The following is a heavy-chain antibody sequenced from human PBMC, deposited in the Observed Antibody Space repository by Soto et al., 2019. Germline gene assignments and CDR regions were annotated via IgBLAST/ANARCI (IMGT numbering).Heavy chain of an antibody. CDR1: GFSLSTSEVG. V-gene: IGHV2-5*02. CDR3: AHRRRDGYIDY. CDR2: IYWDDDK. J-gene: IGHJ4*02. Sequence: QITLKESGPTLVKPTQTLTLTCTFSGFSLSTSEVGVGWIRQPPGKALEWLALIYWDDDKRYIPSLKSRLTITKDTSKNQVVLTMTNMDPVDTATYYGAHRRRDGYIDYWGQGTLVTVSS.